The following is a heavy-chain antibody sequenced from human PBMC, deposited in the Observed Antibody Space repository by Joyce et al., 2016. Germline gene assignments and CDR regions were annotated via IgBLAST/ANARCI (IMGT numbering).Heavy chain of an antibody. Sequence: QVQLEQSGPQVKRPGASVKLSCKVSGSTLSDGSINWGRQAPGKGLEWVGGYDPEEGEFADARKFEGRVMVAEDSSTNTATMELNRLTAEDTAVYWCASLGHIGNYGLDLWGQGTTVSVSS. CDR3: ASLGHIGNYGLDL. CDR2: YDPEEGEF. CDR1: GSTLSDGS. V-gene: IGHV1-24*01. J-gene: IGHJ6*02.